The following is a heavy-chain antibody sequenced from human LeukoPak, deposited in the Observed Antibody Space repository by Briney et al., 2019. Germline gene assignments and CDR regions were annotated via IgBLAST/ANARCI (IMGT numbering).Heavy chain of an antibody. CDR3: ARDHDIAARLTPYDAFDI. J-gene: IGHJ3*02. CDR2: IIPIFGTA. Sequence: SVKVSCKASGDTFSSYAINWVRQAPGQGLEWTGGIIPIFGTADYTQKFQDRVTISTDGSTSTVYMELSSLRSDDTAVYFCARDHDIAARLTPYDAFDIWGQGTMITVSS. V-gene: IGHV1-69*05. CDR1: GDTFSSYA. D-gene: IGHD6-13*01.